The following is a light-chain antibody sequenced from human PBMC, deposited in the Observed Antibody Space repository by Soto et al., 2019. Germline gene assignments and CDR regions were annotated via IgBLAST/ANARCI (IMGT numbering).Light chain of an antibody. CDR1: QSIGGY. V-gene: IGKV1-5*01. J-gene: IGKJ2*01. CDR3: QQYLSPSPYT. Sequence: DIQMTQSPSTLSASVGDRVTITCRAGQSIGGYLAWYQQKPGKAPKVLIYDASNLEIGVPSRFSGSGSGTEFTLTIIGLQPDDFATYYCQQYLSPSPYTFGQGTKVE. CDR2: DAS.